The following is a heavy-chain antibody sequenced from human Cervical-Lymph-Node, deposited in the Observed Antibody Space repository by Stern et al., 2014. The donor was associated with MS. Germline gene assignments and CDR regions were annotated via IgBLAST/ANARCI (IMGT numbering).Heavy chain of an antibody. D-gene: IGHD3-22*01. J-gene: IGHJ4*02. CDR1: GYSFNNQW. Sequence: VQLVQSGAEVKKTGESLKISCQASGYSFNNQWIAWVRQRPGEGLEWMGIIYPDDSDTRYWPSFQGQVTISADKSSSVAYLQWRRLKTSDTAIYFCAIRRSGFYYFDSWGQGTLVTVSS. CDR2: IYPDDSDT. CDR3: AIRRSGFYYFDS. V-gene: IGHV5-51*01.